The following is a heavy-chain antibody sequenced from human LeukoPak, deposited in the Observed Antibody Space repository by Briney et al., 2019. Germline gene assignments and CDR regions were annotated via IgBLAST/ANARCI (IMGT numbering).Heavy chain of an antibody. D-gene: IGHD2-21*01. CDR1: GFTFTNYA. CDR3: ENVRASFPVGDFFDH. V-gene: IGHV3-23*01. CDR2: ISGSGETT. Sequence: GGSLRLSCAVSGFTFTNYALTWVRHARGKGLGWVSAISGSGETTYYADSVKGRFTISRDNYKNTLYLQMSSLRAEDTARYYCENVRASFPVGDFFDHWGQRTLVTVSS. J-gene: IGHJ4*02.